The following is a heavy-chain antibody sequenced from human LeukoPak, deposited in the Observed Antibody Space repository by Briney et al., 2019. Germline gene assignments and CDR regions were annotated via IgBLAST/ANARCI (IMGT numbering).Heavy chain of an antibody. D-gene: IGHD7-27*01. CDR1: GFTFSSYG. J-gene: IGHJ3*02. V-gene: IGHV3-64D*09. CDR3: VKANWGGAFDI. Sequence: PGGSLRLSCAASGFTFSSYGMHWVRQAPGKGLEYVSAISSNGGSTYYADSVKGRFTISRDNSKNTLYLQMSSLRAEDTAMYYCVKANWGGAFDIWGQGTMVTVSS. CDR2: ISSNGGST.